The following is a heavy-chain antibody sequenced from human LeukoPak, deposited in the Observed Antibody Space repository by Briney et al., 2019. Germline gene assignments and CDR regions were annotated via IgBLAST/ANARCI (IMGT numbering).Heavy chain of an antibody. V-gene: IGHV3-53*01. CDR3: ARVPGYDILTGHYWYFDL. CDR2: IYSGGST. D-gene: IGHD3-9*01. CDR1: GFTVSSNY. Sequence: PGGSLRLSCAASGFTVSSNYMSWVRQAPGKGLEWVSVIYSGGSTYYADSVKGRFTISRDNSKNTLYLQMNSLRAEDTAVYYCARVPGYDILTGHYWYFDLWGRGTLVTVSS. J-gene: IGHJ2*01.